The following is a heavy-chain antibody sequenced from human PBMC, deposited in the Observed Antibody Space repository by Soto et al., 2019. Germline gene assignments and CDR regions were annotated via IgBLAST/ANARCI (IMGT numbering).Heavy chain of an antibody. CDR1: GYTFTSYG. J-gene: IGHJ3*02. CDR3: ARVRILWNQRGAFDI. Sequence: ASVKVSCKASGYTFTSYGISWVRQAPGQGLEWMGWISAYNGNTKYAQKLQGRVTMTTDTSTSTAYMELRSLRSDDTAVYYCARVRILWNQRGAFDIWGQGTMVTVSS. CDR2: ISAYNGNT. V-gene: IGHV1-18*01. D-gene: IGHD3-10*01.